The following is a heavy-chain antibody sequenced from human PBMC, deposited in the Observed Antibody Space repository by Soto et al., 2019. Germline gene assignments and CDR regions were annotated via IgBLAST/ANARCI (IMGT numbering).Heavy chain of an antibody. V-gene: IGHV3-48*02. CDR1: GFTFSGYG. Sequence: GSLRLSCAASGFTFSGYGMNWVRQAPGKGLEWLSYISGNSGTIYHADSVKGRLTVSRDNAKNSLYPQMNSLRDEDTAVYYCARDRGGFVDDTFDIWGQGTMVTVSS. CDR3: ARDRGGFVDDTFDI. CDR2: ISGNSGTI. J-gene: IGHJ3*02. D-gene: IGHD3-3*01.